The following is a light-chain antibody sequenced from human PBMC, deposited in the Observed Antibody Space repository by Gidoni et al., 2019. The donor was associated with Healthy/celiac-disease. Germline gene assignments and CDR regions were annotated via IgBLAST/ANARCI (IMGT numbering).Light chain of an antibody. J-gene: IGKJ2*01. CDR2: CAS. Sequence: EIVTTQSQATLPVSPVESATLSCRASQSVSSNLAWYQQKPGQAPRLLIYCASTRATGIPARFSGSGSGTEFTLTISSMQSADFAVYYCHQYNNWPSYTFGQGTKLEIK. V-gene: IGKV3-15*01. CDR3: HQYNNWPSYT. CDR1: QSVSSN.